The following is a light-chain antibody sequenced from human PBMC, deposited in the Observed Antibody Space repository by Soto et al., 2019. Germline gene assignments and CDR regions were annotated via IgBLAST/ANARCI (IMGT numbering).Light chain of an antibody. CDR1: QSVGDY. CDR2: DTS. V-gene: IGKV3-11*01. CDR3: QQREDWPRA. J-gene: IGKJ4*01. Sequence: IVLTQSPAPLSLSPGEKATLSCRASQSVGDYLGWYQQKPGQAPRLLIYDTSQRATGVPARFSASGSGTDFTLTSSSLEPEDFAIYYCQQREDWPRAFGGGTKGEFK.